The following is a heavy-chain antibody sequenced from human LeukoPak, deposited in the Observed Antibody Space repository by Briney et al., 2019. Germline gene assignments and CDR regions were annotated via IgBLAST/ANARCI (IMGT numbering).Heavy chain of an antibody. D-gene: IGHD6-19*01. Sequence: SETLSLTCTVSGDSISRSTYYWGWIRQPPGKGLEWIGSFYYSEETYYNPSLKSRVTIFVDTSKNQFSLKLSSVTAADTAVYYCARRGGWYRRDFDSWGQGILVTVSS. CDR1: GDSISRSTYY. J-gene: IGHJ4*02. V-gene: IGHV4-39*01. CDR3: ARRGGWYRRDFDS. CDR2: FYYSEET.